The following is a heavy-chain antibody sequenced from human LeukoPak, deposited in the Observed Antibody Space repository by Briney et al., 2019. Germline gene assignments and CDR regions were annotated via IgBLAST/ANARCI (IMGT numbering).Heavy chain of an antibody. Sequence: SVKVSCKASGGTFSSYAISWVRQAPGQGLEWMGGIIPIFGTANYAQKFQGRVTITADKSTSTAYMELSSLRSEDTAVYYCARPSRWGYDSSGYYYEYYFDYWGQGTLVTVSS. V-gene: IGHV1-69*06. CDR3: ARPSRWGYDSSGYYYEYYFDY. CDR2: IIPIFGTA. CDR1: GGTFSSYA. D-gene: IGHD3-22*01. J-gene: IGHJ4*02.